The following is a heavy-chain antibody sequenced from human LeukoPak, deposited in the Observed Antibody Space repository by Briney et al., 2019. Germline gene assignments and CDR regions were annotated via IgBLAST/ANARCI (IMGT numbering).Heavy chain of an antibody. D-gene: IGHD3-10*01. CDR1: GFTFSSYG. CDR2: ISYDGNNK. V-gene: IGHV3-30*03. CDR3: ARDREELLWFGQGFDP. Sequence: GGSLRLSCAASGFTFSSYGMHWVRQAPGKGLEWVAVISYDGNNKYYADSVKGRFTISRDNSKNTLYLQMDSLRAEDTAVYYCARDREELLWFGQGFDPWGQGTLVTVSS. J-gene: IGHJ5*02.